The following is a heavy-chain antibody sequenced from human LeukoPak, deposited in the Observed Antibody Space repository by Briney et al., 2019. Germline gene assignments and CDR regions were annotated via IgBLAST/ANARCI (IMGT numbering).Heavy chain of an antibody. V-gene: IGHV5-51*01. CDR2: IYPGDSDT. D-gene: IGHD2-15*01. Sequence: GESLKISCKGSGYSFTSYWIGWVRQMPGKGLEWMGIIYPGDSDTRYSPSFQGQVTISADKSISTAYLQWSSLKASDTAIYYCARGMVVVGAHFDYWGQGTLVTVSS. CDR3: ARGMVVVGAHFDY. CDR1: GYSFTSYW. J-gene: IGHJ4*02.